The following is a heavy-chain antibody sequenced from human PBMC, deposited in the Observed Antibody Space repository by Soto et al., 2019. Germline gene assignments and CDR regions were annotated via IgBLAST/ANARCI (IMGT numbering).Heavy chain of an antibody. CDR3: AGLYHYDSSGYYDY. CDR1: GGTFSSYA. J-gene: IGHJ4*02. V-gene: IGHV1-46*01. CDR2: INPSGGRT. Sequence: ASVKVSCKASGGTFSSYAISWVRQAPGQGLEWMGIINPSGGRTTYAQKFQGRVTMTRDTSTSTFHMELSSLTSEDTAVYYCAGLYHYDSSGYYDYWGQETLVTVSS. D-gene: IGHD3-22*01.